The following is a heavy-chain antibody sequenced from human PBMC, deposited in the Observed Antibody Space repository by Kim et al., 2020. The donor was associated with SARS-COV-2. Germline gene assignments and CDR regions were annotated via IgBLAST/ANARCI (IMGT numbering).Heavy chain of an antibody. D-gene: IGHD3-3*01. CDR2: VNNGGNP. Sequence: GGSLRLSCEGSGFTFSRYAISWVRQAPGRGPEWVASVNNGGNPYYADSVKGRFTVSRDNARNTLYLQMDRLRAEDTALYYCAKDYESRGWPNFDYWGPG. V-gene: IGHV3-23*01. CDR3: AKDYESRGWPNFDY. J-gene: IGHJ4*02. CDR1: GFTFSRYA.